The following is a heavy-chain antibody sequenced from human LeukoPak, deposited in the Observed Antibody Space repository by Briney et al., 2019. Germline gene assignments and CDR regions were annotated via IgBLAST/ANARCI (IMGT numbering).Heavy chain of an antibody. Sequence: QPGGSLRLSCAASGFTFSSYTMNWIRQAPGKGLEWISFINTKSKAIYYADSVKGRFTISRDNARNLLHLQMNSLRAEDTALYFCVRDQDWAFDYWGQGTLATVSS. CDR2: INTKSKAI. D-gene: IGHD3-9*01. CDR3: VRDQDWAFDY. J-gene: IGHJ4*02. V-gene: IGHV3-48*01. CDR1: GFTFSSYT.